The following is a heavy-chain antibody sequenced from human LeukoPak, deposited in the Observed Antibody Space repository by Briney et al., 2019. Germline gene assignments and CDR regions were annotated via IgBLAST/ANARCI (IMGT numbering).Heavy chain of an antibody. CDR3: ASKAYDFWSGNYYYYMDV. Sequence: PGGSLRLSCAASGFTFSSYSMNWVRQAPGKGLEWVSSISRSSSYIYYADSVKGRFTISRDNAKNSLYLQMNSLRAEDTAVYYCASKAYDFWSGNYYYYMDVWGKGTTVTVSS. V-gene: IGHV3-21*01. CDR1: GFTFSSYS. D-gene: IGHD3-3*01. CDR2: ISRSSSYI. J-gene: IGHJ6*03.